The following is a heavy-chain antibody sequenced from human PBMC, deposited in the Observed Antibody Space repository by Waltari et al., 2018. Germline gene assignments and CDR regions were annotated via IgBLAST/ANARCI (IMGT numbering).Heavy chain of an antibody. CDR2: IVPVCHTP. Sequence: QVQLVQSGAEVKKPGSSVKVSCKTSGGTFTTFGITWVRQAPGQGLEWMGGIVPVCHTPNDAQKFQDRVTISADESTSTVSMEMSGLRSEDTAVYYCARGPDGFDVWGQGTVVTVSS. CDR3: ARGPDGFDV. V-gene: IGHV1-69*01. CDR1: GGTFTTFG. J-gene: IGHJ3*01.